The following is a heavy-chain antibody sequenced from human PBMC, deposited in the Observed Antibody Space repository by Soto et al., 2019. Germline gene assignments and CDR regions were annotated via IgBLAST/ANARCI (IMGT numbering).Heavy chain of an antibody. V-gene: IGHV1-69*06. CDR3: ARGFANNWNYGTPNWFDP. CDR1: GVSFSSYA. D-gene: IGHD1-7*01. CDR2: IIPIFGTA. Sequence: GASVKVSCKAAGVSFSSYAISWVRQAPGQELEWMGGIIPIFGTANYAQKFQGRVTITADKSTSTAYMELSSLRSEDTAVYYCARGFANNWNYGTPNWFDPWGQGTLVTSPQ. J-gene: IGHJ5*02.